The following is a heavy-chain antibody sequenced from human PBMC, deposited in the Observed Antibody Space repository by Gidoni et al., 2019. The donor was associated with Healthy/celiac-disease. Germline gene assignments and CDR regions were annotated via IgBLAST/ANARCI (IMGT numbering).Heavy chain of an antibody. Sequence: EVQLVESGGVVVQPGGSLRLSCSASGFTFDDYTMHWVRQAPGKGLEWVSLMSWDGGSTYYADSVKGRFTISRDNSKNSLYLQMNSLRTEDTALYYCAKGDSSSQIDYWGQGTLVTVSS. CDR3: AKGDSSSQIDY. CDR2: MSWDGGST. D-gene: IGHD6-6*01. CDR1: GFTFDDYT. J-gene: IGHJ4*02. V-gene: IGHV3-43*01.